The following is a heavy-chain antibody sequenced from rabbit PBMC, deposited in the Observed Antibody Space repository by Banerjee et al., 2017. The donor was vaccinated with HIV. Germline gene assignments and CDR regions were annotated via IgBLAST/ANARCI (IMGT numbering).Heavy chain of an antibody. CDR2: IYPDYDAT. J-gene: IGHJ4*01. Sequence: QEQLVESGGGLVTLGGSLKLSCKASGIDFSSSGISWVRQAPGKGLEWIAYIYPDYDATDYANWVNGRFTISKTSSTTVTLQMTSLTAADTATYFCARAYGGYADYGYASNFWGPGTLVTVS. CDR1: GIDFSSSG. V-gene: IGHV1S45*01. CDR3: ARAYGGYADYGYASNF. D-gene: IGHD6-1*01.